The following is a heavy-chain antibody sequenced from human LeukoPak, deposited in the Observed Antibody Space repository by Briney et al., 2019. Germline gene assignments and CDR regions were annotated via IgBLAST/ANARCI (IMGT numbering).Heavy chain of an antibody. V-gene: IGHV3-7*01. Sequence: GGSLRLSCAASGFTFSSYGMHWVRQAPGKGLEWVANIKQDGSEKYYVDSVKGRFTISRDNAKNSLSLQMNGLKVEDTAVYYCARAGSFWHYVYWGQGTLVTVSS. J-gene: IGHJ4*02. CDR3: ARAGSFWHYVY. CDR2: IKQDGSEK. D-gene: IGHD1-7*01. CDR1: GFTFSSYG.